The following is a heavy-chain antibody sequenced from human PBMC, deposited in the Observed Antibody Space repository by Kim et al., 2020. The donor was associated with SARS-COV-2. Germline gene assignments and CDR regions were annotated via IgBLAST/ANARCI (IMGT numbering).Heavy chain of an antibody. J-gene: IGHJ4*02. Sequence: GGSLRLSCAASGFTFSSDTMNWVRQAPGKGLEWVSYISSGGSTIHYADSVKGRFTISRDNAKNSLYLQMNSLRAEDTAVYYCARDYPTSFWGQGTLVTVS. CDR1: GFTFSSDT. V-gene: IGHV3-48*04. CDR3: ARDYPTSF. CDR2: ISSGGSTI. D-gene: IGHD5-12*01.